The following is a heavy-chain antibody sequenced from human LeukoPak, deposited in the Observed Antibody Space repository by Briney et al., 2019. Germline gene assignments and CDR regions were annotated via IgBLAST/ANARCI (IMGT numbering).Heavy chain of an antibody. CDR3: ARVALGYAFDI. J-gene: IGHJ3*02. D-gene: IGHD7-27*01. CDR1: GVIVSSSY. Sequence: GRSLRLSCAASGVIVSSSYMSWVRQAPGKGLEWVSVIYSAGNTDYADSVKGRFTIYRDNSKNTLYLQMNSLRAEDTAVYYCARVALGYAFDIWGQGTMVTVSS. CDR2: IYSAGNT. V-gene: IGHV3-53*01.